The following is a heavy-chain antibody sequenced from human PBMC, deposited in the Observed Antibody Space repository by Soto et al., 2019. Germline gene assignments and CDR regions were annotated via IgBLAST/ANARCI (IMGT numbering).Heavy chain of an antibody. CDR1: GFTFSNYN. J-gene: IGHJ3*02. V-gene: IGHV3-21*01. D-gene: IGHD2-2*01. Sequence: EVQLVESGGGLVKPGESLRLSCAASGFTFSNYNINWVRQAPGKGLEWVSSIRSRSIDMYYADSVKGRFTISRDDAKNSLSRQMNGLRAADTAVYFCVRESYPAKAFDIWGQGTMVTVSS. CDR2: IRSRSIDM. CDR3: VRESYPAKAFDI.